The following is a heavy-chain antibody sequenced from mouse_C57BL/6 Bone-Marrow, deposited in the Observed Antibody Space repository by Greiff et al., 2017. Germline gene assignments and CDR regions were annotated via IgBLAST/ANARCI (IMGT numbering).Heavy chain of an antibody. CDR1: GFHIKDYY. V-gene: IGHV14-2*01. D-gene: IGHD1-1*01. Sequence: VHVKQSGAELVQPGASVKLSCTASGFHIKDYYMHWLKQRTEQGLAWIGRIDPEDGETKYDPKFQGKATITADTSSNTAYLQRSSLTSEDTAVYYCAFYYYGSHDYWGQGTTLTVSS. CDR2: IDPEDGET. J-gene: IGHJ2*01. CDR3: AFYYYGSHDY.